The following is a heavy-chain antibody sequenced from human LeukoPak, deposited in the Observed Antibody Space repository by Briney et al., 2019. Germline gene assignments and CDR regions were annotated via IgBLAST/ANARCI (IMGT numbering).Heavy chain of an antibody. D-gene: IGHD6-19*01. Sequence: GRSPRLSCAASGFTFSSYGMHWVRQAPGKGLEWVAVISYDGSNKYYADSVKGRFTISRDNSKNTLYLQMNSLRAEDTAVYYCAKEGLWYSSGWYSRYFDYWGQGTLVTVSS. J-gene: IGHJ4*02. V-gene: IGHV3-30*18. CDR2: ISYDGSNK. CDR1: GFTFSSYG. CDR3: AKEGLWYSSGWYSRYFDY.